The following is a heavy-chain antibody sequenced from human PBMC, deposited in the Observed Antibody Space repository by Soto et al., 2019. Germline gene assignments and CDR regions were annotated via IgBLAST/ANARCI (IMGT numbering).Heavy chain of an antibody. V-gene: IGHV1-3*01. Sequence: ASVKVSCKASGYAFTSYAMHWVRQGPGQRLEWMGWINAGNGNTKYSQKFQGRVTITRDTSASTAYMELSSLRSEDTAVYYCPSEIYDFWSGSYNYYYIDVWGKGTTVTVSS. CDR1: GYAFTSYA. CDR2: INAGNGNT. J-gene: IGHJ6*03. D-gene: IGHD3-3*01. CDR3: PSEIYDFWSGSYNYYYIDV.